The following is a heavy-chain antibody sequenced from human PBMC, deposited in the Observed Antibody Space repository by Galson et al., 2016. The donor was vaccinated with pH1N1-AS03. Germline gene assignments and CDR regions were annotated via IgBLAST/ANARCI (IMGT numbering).Heavy chain of an antibody. CDR2: INAGNGDT. D-gene: IGHD4-17*01. CDR1: GYTFTSYA. J-gene: IGHJ4*02. V-gene: IGHV1-3*01. CDR3: ARSDYGDYVDY. Sequence: SVKVSCKASGYTFTSYAMHWVRQAPGQGLEWMGWINAGNGDTKYSQKFQGRVTITRDTSASMAYVGLSSLRSEDTAVYYCARSDYGDYVDYWGQGTLVTVSS.